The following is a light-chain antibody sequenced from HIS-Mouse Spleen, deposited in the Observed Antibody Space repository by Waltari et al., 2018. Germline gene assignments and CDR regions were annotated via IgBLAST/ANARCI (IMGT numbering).Light chain of an antibody. J-gene: IGKJ4*01. V-gene: IGKV3-11*01. CDR1: QSVSSY. Sequence: EIVLTQSPATLSLSPGERVTLSCRASQSVSSYLAWYQQTPGQAPRLLIYDASNRATGIPARFSGSGSGTDFTLTISSLEPEDFAVYYCQQRSNWDLTFGGGTKVEIK. CDR2: DAS. CDR3: QQRSNWDLT.